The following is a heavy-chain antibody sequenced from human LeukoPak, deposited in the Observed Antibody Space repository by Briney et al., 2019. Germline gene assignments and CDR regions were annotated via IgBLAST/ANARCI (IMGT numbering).Heavy chain of an antibody. CDR1: GYSISSGHH. J-gene: IGHJ4*02. CDR3: AREGSDFWTEGTPPL. D-gene: IGHD3-3*01. Sequence: SETLSLTCAVSGYSISSGHHWGWIRQPPGKGLEWIGHIFHNGNTYYNPSLQSRVTMSVGTSKNQFSLRMTSVTTADTAVYYCAREGSDFWTEGTPPLWGQGTLVIVS. V-gene: IGHV4-38-2*02. CDR2: IFHNGNT.